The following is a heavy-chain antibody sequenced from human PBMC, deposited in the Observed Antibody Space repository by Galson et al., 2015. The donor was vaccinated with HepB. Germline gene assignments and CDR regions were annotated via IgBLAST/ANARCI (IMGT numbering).Heavy chain of an antibody. V-gene: IGHV3-13*01. CDR3: ARYDYGDRRDY. CDR2: VAGPGDT. D-gene: IGHD4-17*01. J-gene: IGHJ4*02. CDR1: GFTFSSHD. Sequence: SLRLSCATSGFTFSSHDMHWVRQVTGKGLEWVSSVAGPGDTHYADSVKGRFTVSRDNAKNSLYLQMNSLRAEDTAVYYCARYDYGDRRDYWGQGTLVTVSS.